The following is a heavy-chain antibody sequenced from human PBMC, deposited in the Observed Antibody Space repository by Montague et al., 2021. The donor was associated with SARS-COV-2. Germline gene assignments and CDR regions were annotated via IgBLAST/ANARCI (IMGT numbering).Heavy chain of an antibody. CDR2: INHRGST. D-gene: IGHD4-17*01. V-gene: IGHV4-34*01. Sequence: SETLSLTCAVYGESFSNYYWSWIRQHPGKGLQWIGEINHRGSTNYNTSLKSRVTISVDKSKNQFSLKLSSVTAADTAVYYCAGGGTVTTFFAPKRTRRYNWFDPWGQGTLVTVSS. J-gene: IGHJ5*02. CDR3: AGGGTVTTFFAPKRTRRYNWFDP. CDR1: GESFSNYY.